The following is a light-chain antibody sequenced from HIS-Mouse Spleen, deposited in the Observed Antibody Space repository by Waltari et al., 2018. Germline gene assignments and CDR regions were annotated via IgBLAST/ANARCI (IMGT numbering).Light chain of an antibody. CDR3: QSADSSGTYPV. CDR1: ALPKQY. Sequence: SYELTQPPSVSVSPGPTARITCAGDALPKQYASWYQQKPGQAPVLVIYKDSEMPSGIPERFSGSSSGTTVTLTISGVQAEDEADYYCQSADSSGTYPVFGGGTKLTVL. J-gene: IGLJ2*01. V-gene: IGLV3-25*03. CDR2: KDS.